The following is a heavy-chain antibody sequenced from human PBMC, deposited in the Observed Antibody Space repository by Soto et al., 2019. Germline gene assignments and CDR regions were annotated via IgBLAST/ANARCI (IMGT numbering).Heavy chain of an antibody. Sequence: SETLSLTCAVSGGSISSGGYSWSWIRQPPGKGLEWIGYIYYSGSTNYNPSLKSRVTISVDTSKNQFSLKLSSVTAADTAVYYCARDRLGSGSYYLDYSGQGTLVTVSS. CDR1: GGSISSGGYS. V-gene: IGHV4-61*08. J-gene: IGHJ4*02. CDR2: IYYSGST. CDR3: ARDRLGSGSYYLDY. D-gene: IGHD3-10*02.